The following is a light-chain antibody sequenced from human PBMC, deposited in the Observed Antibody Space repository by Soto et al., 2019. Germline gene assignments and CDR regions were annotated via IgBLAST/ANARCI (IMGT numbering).Light chain of an antibody. CDR2: GAS. Sequence: EIVLTQSPGTLSLSPGERATLSCRASQSVSGSYLAWFQQEPGQAPRLLIYGASSRATVIPDRFSGSGSGTVFTLTISRLQPEDFAVYYCQQYGSSLYTFGQGTKLEIK. J-gene: IGKJ2*01. CDR1: QSVSGSY. V-gene: IGKV3-20*01. CDR3: QQYGSSLYT.